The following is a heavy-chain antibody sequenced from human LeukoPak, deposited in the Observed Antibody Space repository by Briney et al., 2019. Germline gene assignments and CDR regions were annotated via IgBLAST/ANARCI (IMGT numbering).Heavy chain of an antibody. CDR3: ARAPSEIGGYYPEYFRH. CDR2: IKSDGNT. J-gene: IGHJ1*01. Sequence: GGSLRLSCAASGFTLSRYWMHWVRQAPGKGLVWVSRIKSDGNTNYADSVKGRFTISRDNAKNTVSLQMNSLRAEDTGVYFCARAPSEIGGYYPEYFRHWGQGTPVTVSS. V-gene: IGHV3-74*01. CDR1: GFTLSRYW. D-gene: IGHD3-22*01.